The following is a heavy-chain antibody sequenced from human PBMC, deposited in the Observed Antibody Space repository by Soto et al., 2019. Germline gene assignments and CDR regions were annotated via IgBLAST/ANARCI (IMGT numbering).Heavy chain of an antibody. Sequence: LSLTCAISVARITWGDYSWNWIRQPPGKGLEWIGYIFHGGSTYYNPSLRSRVTISVDRSRTQFSLKMSSVTAADTAVYYCARGRVVVPAAVMFNCLDPWGQGALVTVSS. D-gene: IGHD2-2*01. CDR3: ARGRVVVPAAVMFNCLDP. CDR2: IFHGGST. V-gene: IGHV4-30-2*01. CDR1: VARITWGDYS. J-gene: IGHJ5*02.